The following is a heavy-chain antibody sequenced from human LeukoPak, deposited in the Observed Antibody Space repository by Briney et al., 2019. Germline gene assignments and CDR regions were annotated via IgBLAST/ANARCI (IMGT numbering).Heavy chain of an antibody. CDR3: AKDARATFLQYYFDF. D-gene: IGHD2/OR15-2a*01. J-gene: IGHJ4*02. Sequence: GGSLRLSCAASGFSFSSYAMSWVRQAPGKGLQWVSAIVGSGGNMYYADSVKGRFTISRDNFKSTLYLQMNSLRAEDTAVYYCAKDARATFLQYYFDFWGQGTLVTVSS. V-gene: IGHV3-23*01. CDR1: GFSFSSYA. CDR2: IVGSGGNM.